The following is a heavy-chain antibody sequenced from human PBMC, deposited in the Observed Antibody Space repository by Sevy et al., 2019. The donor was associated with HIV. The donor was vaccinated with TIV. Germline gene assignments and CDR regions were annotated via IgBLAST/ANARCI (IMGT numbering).Heavy chain of an antibody. CDR1: GFSFSIYW. J-gene: IGHJ4*01. CDR2: MKQDGSEE. V-gene: IGHV3-7*01. D-gene: IGHD5-18*01. Sequence: AGSLRLSCAASGFSFSIYWMSWVRQAPGKGLEWVATMKQDGSEEDYVDSVKGRFTISRENAKNSLFLQRNSLSAEDTAVYYCVREGLGGYSYSLDYWGHGTLVTVSS. CDR3: VREGLGGYSYSLDY.